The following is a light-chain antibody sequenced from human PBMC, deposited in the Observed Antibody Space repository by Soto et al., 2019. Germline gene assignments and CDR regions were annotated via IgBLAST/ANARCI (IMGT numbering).Light chain of an antibody. V-gene: IGKV1-5*01. CDR2: DAS. Sequence: DIPVTQSPSTLSASVEDRVTITCRASQSIRSWVAWYQQKPGKAPKLLIYDASDLESGVPSRFSGSGYGTEFTLSISSLQPDDFATYYCQHYNVYPWTFGQGTKVDIK. J-gene: IGKJ1*01. CDR1: QSIRSW. CDR3: QHYNVYPWT.